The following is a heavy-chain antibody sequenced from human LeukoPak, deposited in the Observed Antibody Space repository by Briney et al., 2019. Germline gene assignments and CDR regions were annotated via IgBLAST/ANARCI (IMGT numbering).Heavy chain of an antibody. D-gene: IGHD5-12*01. CDR1: GFTFTTYA. CDR3: AKDPLKDIVATGYYFDC. V-gene: IGHV3-23*01. J-gene: IGHJ4*02. CDR2: ISGSGGST. Sequence: GGSLRLSCAASGFTFTTYAMSWVRQAPGKGLEWVSSISGSGGSTYYADSVKGRFTISRDNSKNTLYLQMNSLRAEDTAIYYCAKDPLKDIVATGYYFDCWGQGTLVTVSS.